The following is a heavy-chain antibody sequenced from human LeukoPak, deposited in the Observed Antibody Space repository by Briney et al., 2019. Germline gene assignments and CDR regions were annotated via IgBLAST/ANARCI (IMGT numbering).Heavy chain of an antibody. CDR3: ARHALKRQWEILNPTFDY. Sequence: ASETLSLTCTVSGGSISSYYWGWIRQPPGKGLEWIGSIYYNGSTYYNPSLKSRVTISVDTSKNQFSLKLSSVTAADTAVYYCARHALKRQWEILNPTFDYWGQGTLVTVSS. V-gene: IGHV4-39*01. CDR2: IYYNGST. D-gene: IGHD1-26*01. CDR1: GGSISSYY. J-gene: IGHJ4*02.